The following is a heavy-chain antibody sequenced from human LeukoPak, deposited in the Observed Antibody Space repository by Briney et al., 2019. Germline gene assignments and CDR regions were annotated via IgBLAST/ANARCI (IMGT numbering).Heavy chain of an antibody. CDR2: IYDTGST. V-gene: IGHV4-59*01. J-gene: IGHJ6*03. CDR1: GGSISSYY. Sequence: SETLSLTCAVAGGSISSYYWSWIRQPPGKGLEWIGYIYDTGSTDYNPSLKSRVTISIDRSKDQFSLNLNSVIEADTAVYYCARGYYSHNYMDVWGNGTRVTVSS. CDR3: ARGYYSHNYMDV.